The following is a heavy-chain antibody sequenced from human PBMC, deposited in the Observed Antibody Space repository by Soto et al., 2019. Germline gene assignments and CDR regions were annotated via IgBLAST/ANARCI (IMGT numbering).Heavy chain of an antibody. CDR3: ARLVDIVATIPNYYMDV. Sequence: ASVKVSYKASGYTFTSYGISWVRQAPGQGLEWMGWISAYNGNTNYAQKLQGRVTMTTDTSTSTAYMELRSLRSDDTAVYYCARLVDIVATIPNYYMDVWGKGTTVTVSS. V-gene: IGHV1-18*01. CDR1: GYTFTSYG. J-gene: IGHJ6*03. CDR2: ISAYNGNT. D-gene: IGHD5-12*01.